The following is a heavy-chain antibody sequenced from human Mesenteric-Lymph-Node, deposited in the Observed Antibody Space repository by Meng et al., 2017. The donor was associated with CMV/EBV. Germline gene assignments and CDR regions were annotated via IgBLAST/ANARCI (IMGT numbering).Heavy chain of an antibody. V-gene: IGHV3-9*01. CDR1: GFTFDDYA. J-gene: IGHJ4*02. CDR2: ISWNSGSI. CDR3: AKDMEVRYSYDLGYEGPFDY. Sequence: GGSLRLSCAASGFTFDDYAMHWVRQAPGKGLEWVSGISWNSGSIGYADSVKGRFTISRDNAKNSLYLQMNSLRAEDTALYYCAKDMEVRYSYDLGYEGPFDYWGQGTLVTVSS. D-gene: IGHD5-18*01.